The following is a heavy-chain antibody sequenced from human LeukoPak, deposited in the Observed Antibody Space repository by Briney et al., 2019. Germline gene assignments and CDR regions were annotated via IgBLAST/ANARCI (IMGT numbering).Heavy chain of an antibody. V-gene: IGHV4-59*08. CDR3: ARHRLELRDPGSLFDY. J-gene: IGHJ4*02. CDR1: GGSISSYY. Sequence: SETLSLTCTVSGGSISSYYWSWIRQPPGKGLEWIGYIYYSGSTNYNPSLKSRVTISVDTSKNQFSLKLSSVTAADTAVYYCARHRLELRDPGSLFDYWGQGTLVTVSS. D-gene: IGHD1-7*01. CDR2: IYYSGST.